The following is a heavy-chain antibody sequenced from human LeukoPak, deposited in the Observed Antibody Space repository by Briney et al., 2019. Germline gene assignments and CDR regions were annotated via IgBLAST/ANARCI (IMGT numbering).Heavy chain of an antibody. J-gene: IGHJ5*02. Sequence: SETLSLTCTVSGGSISSGSYYWSWIRQPAGKGLEWIGRIYTSGSTNYNPSLKSRVTISVDTSKNQFSLKLSSVTAADTAVYYCASEKGGYSSSWYHWFDPWGQGTLVTVSS. CDR1: GGSISSGSYY. CDR2: IYTSGST. CDR3: ASEKGGYSSSWYHWFDP. D-gene: IGHD6-13*01. V-gene: IGHV4-61*02.